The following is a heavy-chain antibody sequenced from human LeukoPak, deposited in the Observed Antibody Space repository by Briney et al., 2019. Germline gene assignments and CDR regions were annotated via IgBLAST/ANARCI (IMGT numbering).Heavy chain of an antibody. J-gene: IGHJ5*02. D-gene: IGHD2-2*01. V-gene: IGHV4-34*01. CDR1: GGSFSVYY. Sequence: WETLSLTCAVYGGSFSVYYWSWTRQPPGKGMEWIGEINHSGSTNYNPSLKSRVTISVDTSKNQFSLKLSSVTAADTAVYFFERALRRYCSSTSTSWDKGILVTVST. CDR3: ERALRRYCSSTSTS. CDR2: INHSGST.